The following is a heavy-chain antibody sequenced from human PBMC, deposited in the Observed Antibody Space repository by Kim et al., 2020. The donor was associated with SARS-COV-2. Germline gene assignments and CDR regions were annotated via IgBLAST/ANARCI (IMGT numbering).Heavy chain of an antibody. CDR3: ARQDCSGGRCYLDF. J-gene: IGHJ4*02. V-gene: IGHV3-30-3*01. CDR2: ISFDGGNK. CDR1: GFTFSSCA. Sequence: GGSLRLSCAASGFTFSSCAMHWLRQAPGKGLEWVTVISFDGGNKYYAESVKGRFSISRDNSENTLSLQMNSLRPEDTAVYYCARQDCSGGRCYLDFWGQGILVTVSS. D-gene: IGHD2-15*01.